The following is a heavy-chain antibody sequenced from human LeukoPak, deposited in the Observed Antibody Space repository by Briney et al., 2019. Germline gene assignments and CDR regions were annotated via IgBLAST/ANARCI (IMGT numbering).Heavy chain of an antibody. CDR1: GVSVSSGSYY. Sequence: SETLSLTCTVSGVSVSSGSYYWSWIRQPPGKGLEWIGYIYYSGSTNYNPSLKSRVTISVDTSKNQFSLKLSSVTAADTAVYYCARSLRDYVWGSYSAIFDYWGQGTLVTVSS. CDR2: IYYSGST. V-gene: IGHV4-61*01. CDR3: ARSLRDYVWGSYSAIFDY. J-gene: IGHJ4*02. D-gene: IGHD3-16*01.